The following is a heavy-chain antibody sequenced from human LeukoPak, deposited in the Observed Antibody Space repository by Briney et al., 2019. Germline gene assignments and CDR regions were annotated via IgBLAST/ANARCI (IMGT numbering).Heavy chain of an antibody. CDR1: GFTFSSHW. CDR3: VRGALRDCSYTSCTRGNWFDP. D-gene: IGHD2-2*01. V-gene: IGHV3-74*01. CDR2: INAGGSAT. Sequence: GESPRLSCAASGFTFSSHWMHWVRQAPEKGLVGVSHINAGGSATYYAASVKGRFTISRDNARNTLYLQMHSLTAEDTGVYYCVRGALRDCSYTSCTRGNWFDPWGQGTLVTVSS. J-gene: IGHJ5*02.